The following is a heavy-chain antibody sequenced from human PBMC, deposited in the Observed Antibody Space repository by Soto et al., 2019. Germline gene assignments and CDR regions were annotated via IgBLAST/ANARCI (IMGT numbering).Heavy chain of an antibody. Sequence: SDALSLTCAVSGYSISSGYYWGWIRQPPGKGLEWIGSIYHSGSTYYNPSLKSRVTISVDTSKNQFSLKLSSVTAADTAVYYCASNDDYGDSNWFDPWGQRTLVIVS. CDR1: GYSISSGYY. CDR2: IYHSGST. D-gene: IGHD4-17*01. J-gene: IGHJ5*02. CDR3: ASNDDYGDSNWFDP. V-gene: IGHV4-38-2*01.